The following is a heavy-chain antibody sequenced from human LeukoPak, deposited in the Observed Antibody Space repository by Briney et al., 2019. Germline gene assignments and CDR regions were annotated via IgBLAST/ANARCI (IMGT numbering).Heavy chain of an antibody. V-gene: IGHV4-59*01. D-gene: IGHD1-26*01. CDR2: IYYSGTT. J-gene: IGHJ4*02. CDR1: GGSISSYY. Sequence: SETLSLTCTVSGGSISSYYWSWIRQPPGKGLECIGYIYYSGTTDYNPSLKSRVTISVDTSNNQFSLKVISVTAADTAVYYCARSSGTYRSFDYWGQGTLVTVSS. CDR3: ARSSGTYRSFDY.